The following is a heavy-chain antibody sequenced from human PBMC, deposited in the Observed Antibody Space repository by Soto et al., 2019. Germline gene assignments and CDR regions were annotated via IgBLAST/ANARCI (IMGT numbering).Heavy chain of an antibody. D-gene: IGHD6-19*01. CDR3: ARGLSSGWFAGATTEYYFDY. V-gene: IGHV4-34*01. Sequence: PSETLSLTCAVYGGSFSGYYWSWIRQPPGKGLECIGEIDHSGSTNYNPSLKSRVTISVDTSKNQFSLKLSSVTAADTAVYYCARGLSSGWFAGATTEYYFDYWGQGTLVTVYS. CDR1: GGSFSGYY. CDR2: IDHSGST. J-gene: IGHJ4*02.